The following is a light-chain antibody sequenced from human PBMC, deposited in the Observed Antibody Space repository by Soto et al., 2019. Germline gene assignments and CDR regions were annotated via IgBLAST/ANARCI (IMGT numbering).Light chain of an antibody. CDR1: QYIGIH. CDR3: HQRSRCPLT. Sequence: EIVLTQSPATLSLSPGDRGTLSCRASQYIGIHLAWYQQKRGQAPRLLIYDASNRSTGIPARFSGSGSVTDFTLTISSLEPEAFAVYYCHQRSRCPLTFGGGTKVEIK. CDR2: DAS. V-gene: IGKV3-11*01. J-gene: IGKJ4*01.